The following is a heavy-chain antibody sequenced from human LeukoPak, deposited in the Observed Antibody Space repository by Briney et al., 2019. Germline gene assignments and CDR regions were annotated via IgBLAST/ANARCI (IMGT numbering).Heavy chain of an antibody. CDR2: IKQDGSEK. CDR3: ARDGGGSYDWFDP. V-gene: IGHV3-7*01. CDR1: GFTFSSYW. J-gene: IGHJ5*02. D-gene: IGHD1-26*01. Sequence: GGSLRLSCAASGFTFSSYWMSWVRQAPGKGLEWVANIKQDGSEKYYVDSVKGRFTISRDNAKNSLYLQMNSLRDEDTAVYYCARDGGGSYDWFDPWGQGILVTVSS.